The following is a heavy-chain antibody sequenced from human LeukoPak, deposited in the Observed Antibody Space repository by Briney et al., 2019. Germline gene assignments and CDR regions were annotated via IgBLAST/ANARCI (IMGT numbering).Heavy chain of an antibody. V-gene: IGHV4-4*07. CDR2: IYTSGST. CDR1: GGSISSYY. J-gene: IGHJ6*03. CDR3: ARAPYNWNYAGYYYYYYMDV. D-gene: IGHD1-7*01. Sequence: PSETLSLTCTVPGGSISSYYWSWIRQPAGKGLEWIGRIYTSGSTNYNPSLKSRVTMSVDTSKNQFSLKLSSVTAADTAVYYCARAPYNWNYAGYYYYYYMDVWGKGTTVTVSS.